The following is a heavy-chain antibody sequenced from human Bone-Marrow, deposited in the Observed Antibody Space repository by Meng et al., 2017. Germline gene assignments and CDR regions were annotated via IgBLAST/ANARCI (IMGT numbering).Heavy chain of an antibody. CDR3: ARNGYSGYDDGLDY. Sequence: SCAISRDSVSSNSAAWNWIRQSPSRGLEWLGRTYYRSKWYNDYAVSVKSRITINPDTSKNQFSLQLNSVTPEDTAVYYCARNGYSGYDDGLDYWGQGTLVTVSS. V-gene: IGHV6-1*01. CDR1: RDSVSSNSAA. J-gene: IGHJ4*02. CDR2: TYYRSKWYN. D-gene: IGHD5-12*01.